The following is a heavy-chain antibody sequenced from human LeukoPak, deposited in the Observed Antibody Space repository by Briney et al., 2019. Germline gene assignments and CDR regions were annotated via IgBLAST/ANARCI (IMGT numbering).Heavy chain of an antibody. CDR1: GFTFSSYA. V-gene: IGHV3-23*01. CDR2: ISGSGGST. CDR3: ARFRTRYYFDY. Sequence: GGSLRLSCAASGFTFSSYAMSWVRQAPGKGLEWVSAISGSGGSTYYADSVKGRFTISRDNAKNTLYLQMNSLRAEDTAVYYCARFRTRYYFDYWGQGTLVTVSS. J-gene: IGHJ4*02. D-gene: IGHD1/OR15-1a*01.